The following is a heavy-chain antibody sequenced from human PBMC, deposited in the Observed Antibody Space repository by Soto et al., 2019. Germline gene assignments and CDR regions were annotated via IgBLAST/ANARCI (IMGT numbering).Heavy chain of an antibody. CDR3: AKAGYRSEFWRIDY. D-gene: IGHD6-19*01. J-gene: IGHJ4*02. Sequence: PGGSLRLSCAASGFTFSSYAMSWVRQAPGKGLEWVSAISGSGGSTYYADSVKGRFTISRDNSKNTLYLQMNSLRAEDTAVYYCAKAGYRSEFWRIDYWGQGTLVTVSS. CDR1: GFTFSSYA. CDR2: ISGSGGST. V-gene: IGHV3-23*01.